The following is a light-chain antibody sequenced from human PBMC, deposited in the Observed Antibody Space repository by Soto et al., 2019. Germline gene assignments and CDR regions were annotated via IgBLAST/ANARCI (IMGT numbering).Light chain of an antibody. CDR1: SSDIGAGNY. CDR3: RSYASSLSRVV. V-gene: IGLV1-40*01. Sequence: QSVLTQPASVSGSPGQGITISCTGTSSDIGAGNYVPWYRQLPGTAPRLLIYRNTNRPSGVPDRFFGSKSGTSASLAITGLQAEDEADYYCRSYASSLSRVVFGGGTKLTVL. J-gene: IGLJ2*01. CDR2: RNT.